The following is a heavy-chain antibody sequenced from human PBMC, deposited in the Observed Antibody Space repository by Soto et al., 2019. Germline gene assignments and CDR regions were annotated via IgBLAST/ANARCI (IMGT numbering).Heavy chain of an antibody. J-gene: IGHJ6*02. CDR2: IVPMLGTP. Sequence: QVQLVQSGAEVKEPGSSVRVSCKASGGTFDNFIMNWVRQTPGQGLEWMGGIVPMLGTPTYAEKFKGRVTISATGSTSTMYMEVTSLRSEDTAIYYGARNGTYSSSLSQYSGMDVWGQGTKVTVSS. D-gene: IGHD1-26*01. CDR1: GGTFDNFI. CDR3: ARNGTYSSSLSQYSGMDV. V-gene: IGHV1-69*01.